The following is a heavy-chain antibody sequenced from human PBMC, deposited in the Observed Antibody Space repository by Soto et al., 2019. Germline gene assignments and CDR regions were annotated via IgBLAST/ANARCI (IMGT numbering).Heavy chain of an antibody. CDR3: ARLTSI. D-gene: IGHD3-10*01. CDR1: GGSISSSRHY. J-gene: IGHJ3*02. CDR2: IYYNGTT. Sequence: SETLSLTCSVSGGSISSSRHYWGWIRQPPDKGLEWIGTIYYNGTTHYNASLKSRVSISADSSRNEFSLILTSVTAADTAVYYCARLTSIWGRGTMVTVSS. V-gene: IGHV4-39*01.